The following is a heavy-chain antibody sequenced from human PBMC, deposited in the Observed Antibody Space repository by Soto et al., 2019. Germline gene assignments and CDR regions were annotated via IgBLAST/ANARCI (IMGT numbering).Heavy chain of an antibody. V-gene: IGHV3-30-3*01. J-gene: IGHJ4*02. Sequence: QVQLVESGGGVVQPGRSLRLSCAASGFTFSSYAMHWVRQAPGKGLEWVAVISYDGSNKYYADSVKGRFTISRDNSKNTLYLRMNSLRAEDTAVYYCARDAGYSYGRRFDYWGQGTLVTVSS. D-gene: IGHD5-18*01. CDR2: ISYDGSNK. CDR1: GFTFSSYA. CDR3: ARDAGYSYGRRFDY.